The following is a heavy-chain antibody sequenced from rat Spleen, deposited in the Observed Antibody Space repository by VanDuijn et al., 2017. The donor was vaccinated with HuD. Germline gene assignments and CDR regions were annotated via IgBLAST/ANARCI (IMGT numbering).Heavy chain of an antibody. V-gene: IGHV5-31*01. J-gene: IGHJ2*01. Sequence: EVQLVESGGCLVQPGRSLKLAVFASGFPFGDSWLTWLRQAPGPGLAWVASLPNTGTTPSYPDSVRGRFTISRDNAKSTLYLQMNSLRSEDTATYYLTRGGNYDFDYWGQGVMVTVSS. CDR1: GFPFGDSW. CDR2: LPNTGTTP. CDR3: TRGGNYDFDY. D-gene: IGHD1-10*01.